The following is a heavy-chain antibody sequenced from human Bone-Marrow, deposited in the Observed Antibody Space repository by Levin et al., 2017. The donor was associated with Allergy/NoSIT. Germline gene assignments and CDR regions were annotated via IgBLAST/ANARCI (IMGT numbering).Heavy chain of an antibody. CDR3: ARGFLQYLVGYSYYYMDV. Sequence: GASVKVSCKASGYTFSDYGISWVRQAPGQGLEWMGWINVNNGHTNYVQKFQGRVTMTTDTSTRTAYMELRSLRSDDTAVYYCARGFLQYLVGYSYYYMDVWGKGTTVTVSS. D-gene: IGHD3-3*01. CDR1: GYTFSDYG. CDR2: INVNNGHT. V-gene: IGHV1-18*01. J-gene: IGHJ6*03.